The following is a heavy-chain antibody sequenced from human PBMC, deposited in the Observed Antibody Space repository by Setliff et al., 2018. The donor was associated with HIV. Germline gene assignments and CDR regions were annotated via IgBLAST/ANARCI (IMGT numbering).Heavy chain of an antibody. V-gene: IGHV1-8*01. CDR1: GYSFTTFD. Sequence: ASVKVSCKASGYSFTTFDVNWVRQASGQGLEWMGWMNPNSGNTGYAQNFQGRVSMTRNTSITTAYMDLSSLTSEDTAVYYCVSRNACSGGSRPIDYWGQGTPVTVSS. CDR3: VSRNACSGGSRPIDY. D-gene: IGHD6-19*01. J-gene: IGHJ4*02. CDR2: MNPNSGNT.